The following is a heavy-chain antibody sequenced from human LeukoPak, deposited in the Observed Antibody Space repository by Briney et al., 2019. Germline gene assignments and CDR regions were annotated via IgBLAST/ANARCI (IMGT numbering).Heavy chain of an antibody. V-gene: IGHV1-2*02. Sequence: ASVKVSCKASGYTFIDHYMHWVRQAPGQGLEWMGWINPTSGRTKYAQKFEGRLTMTRDTSISTAYMEVSSLKSDDTAVYYCARDIQKPTTTRGYSDYDSGTNRLDSWGQGTLVTVSS. CDR3: ARDIQKPTTTRGYSDYDSGTNRLDS. J-gene: IGHJ5*01. CDR1: GYTFIDHY. D-gene: IGHD5-12*01. CDR2: INPTSGRT.